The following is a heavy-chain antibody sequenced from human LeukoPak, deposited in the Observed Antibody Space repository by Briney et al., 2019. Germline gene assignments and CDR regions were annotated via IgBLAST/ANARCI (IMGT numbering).Heavy chain of an antibody. V-gene: IGHV4-59*01. CDR3: AGVFSGRRPFEL. J-gene: IGHJ4*02. CDR1: GGSINSYY. CDR2: IYYSGTT. D-gene: IGHD3-10*01. Sequence: PSETLSLTCTVSGGSINSYYWNWIRQPPGKGLEWIGYIYYSGTTNYNPSLKSRVTTSIDTSKKQFPLKLSSVTAADTAVYYCAGVFSGRRPFELWGQGTLVTVSS.